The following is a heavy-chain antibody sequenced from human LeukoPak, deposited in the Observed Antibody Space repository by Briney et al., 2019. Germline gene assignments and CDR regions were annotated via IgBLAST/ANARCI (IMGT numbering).Heavy chain of an antibody. CDR3: ARATPLYSSSLPFDP. V-gene: IGHV1-2*02. D-gene: IGHD6-6*01. CDR2: INPDSGGT. CDR1: GYIFTGYY. J-gene: IGHJ5*02. Sequence: ASVKVSCKASGYIFTGYYMHWVRQAPGQGLEWMGWINPDSGGTNFAQKFQGRVTMTRDTSISTAYMELSRLRSDDTAVYYCARATPLYSSSLPFDPWGQGTLVTVSS.